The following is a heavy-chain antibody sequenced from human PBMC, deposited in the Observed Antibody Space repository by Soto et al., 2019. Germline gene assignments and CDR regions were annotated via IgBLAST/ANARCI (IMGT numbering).Heavy chain of an antibody. CDR2: IQYSGRP. J-gene: IGHJ4*02. CDR1: GDSVSSGSYF. Sequence: SETLSLTXTVSGDSVSSGSYFWSWIRQPPGKGLEWIGNIQYSGRPDYNPSLQSRVTFSIDTSQNQFSLNLISVTAADTAVYYCARTDSYGRWAAWFWGQGILVTVSS. V-gene: IGHV4-61*01. CDR3: ARTDSYGRWAAWF. D-gene: IGHD3-16*01.